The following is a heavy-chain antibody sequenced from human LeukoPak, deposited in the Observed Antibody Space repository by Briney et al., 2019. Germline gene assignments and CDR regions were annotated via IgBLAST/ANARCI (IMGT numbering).Heavy chain of an antibody. J-gene: IGHJ4*02. CDR1: GYTFTSYD. CDR2: MNPNSGNT. V-gene: IGHV1-8*01. CDR3: ARGILSGYSYGSRSDY. Sequence: ASVKVSCKVSGYTFTSYDINWVRQATGQGLEWMGWMNPNSGNTGYAQKFQGRVTITRNTSISTAYMELSSLRSEDTAVYYCARGILSGYSYGSRSDYWGQGTLVTVSS. D-gene: IGHD5-18*01.